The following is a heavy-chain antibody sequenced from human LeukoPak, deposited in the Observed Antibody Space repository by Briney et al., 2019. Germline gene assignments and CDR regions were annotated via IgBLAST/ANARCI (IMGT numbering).Heavy chain of an antibody. J-gene: IGHJ4*02. Sequence: PGGSLRLSCAASGFTFSNYSLNWVRQAPGKGLEWVSSISSSSGDIYYADSVKGRFTISRDNAKNSLYLQMNSLRAEDTAVYYCARESGYDIDFDYWGQGTLVTVSS. D-gene: IGHD5-12*01. V-gene: IGHV3-21*01. CDR2: ISSSSGDI. CDR3: ARESGYDIDFDY. CDR1: GFTFSNYS.